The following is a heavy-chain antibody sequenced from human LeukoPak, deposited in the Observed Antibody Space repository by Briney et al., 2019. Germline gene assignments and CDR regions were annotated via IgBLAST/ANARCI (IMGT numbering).Heavy chain of an antibody. J-gene: IGHJ4*02. V-gene: IGHV3-73*01. CDR3: TRHGVAGTGQIDY. CDR2: IRSKANSYAT. Sequence: PGGSLRLSCAASGFTFSGSAMHWVRQASGKGLEWVGRIRSKANSYATVYAASVKGRFTISRDDSKNTAYLQMTSLKTEDTAVYYCTRHGVAGTGQIDYWGQGTLVTVSS. D-gene: IGHD6-19*01. CDR1: GFTFSGSA.